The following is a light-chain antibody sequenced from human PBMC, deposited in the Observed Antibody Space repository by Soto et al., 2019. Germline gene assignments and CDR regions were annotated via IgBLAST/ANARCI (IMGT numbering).Light chain of an antibody. CDR2: DAS. CDR3: QQRSNWPIT. Sequence: EIVLTQSPATLSLSPGESATLSCRATRSVSSYLAWYQQKPGQAPRLLIYDASSRPTDIPARFSGSGSGTDFTLTISSREPEDFALFYWQQRSNWPITFGQGTRLEIK. J-gene: IGKJ5*01. CDR1: RSVSSY. V-gene: IGKV3-11*01.